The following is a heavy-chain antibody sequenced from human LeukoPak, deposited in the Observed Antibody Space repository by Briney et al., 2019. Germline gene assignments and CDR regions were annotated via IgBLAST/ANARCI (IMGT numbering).Heavy chain of an antibody. Sequence: QPGGSLRLSCAASGFTFSNYWVHWVRQAPGKGLVWVSRINTDGSRITYADSVKGRFTISRDNAMNTVYLQMNSLRAEDTAVYYCARVLSGSWDWFDPWGQGTLVTVSS. V-gene: IGHV3-74*01. J-gene: IGHJ5*02. CDR2: INTDGSRI. D-gene: IGHD3-22*01. CDR3: ARVLSGSWDWFDP. CDR1: GFTFSNYW.